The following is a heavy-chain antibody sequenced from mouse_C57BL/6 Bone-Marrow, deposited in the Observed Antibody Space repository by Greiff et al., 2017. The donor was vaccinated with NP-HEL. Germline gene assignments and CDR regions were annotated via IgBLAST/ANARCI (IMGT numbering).Heavy chain of an antibody. CDR1: GFSLTSYG. V-gene: IGHV2-5*01. D-gene: IGHD4-1*02. CDR3: ASQLGQGFAY. Sequence: VQLQQSGPGLVQPSQSLSITCTVSGFSLTSYGVHWVRQSPGKGLEWLGVIWRGGSTDYNAAFMYRLSIIKDNSKSQVFFKMNSLQADDTAIYYCASQLGQGFAYWGQGTLVTVSA. J-gene: IGHJ3*01. CDR2: IWRGGST.